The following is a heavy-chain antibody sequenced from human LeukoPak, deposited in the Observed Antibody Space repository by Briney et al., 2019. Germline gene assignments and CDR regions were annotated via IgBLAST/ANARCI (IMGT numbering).Heavy chain of an antibody. Sequence: PGGSLRLSCAASGFTFSDYYMSWIRQAPGKGLEWVSKISGSGITIYYADSVKGRFTISRDNAKNSLYLQMNSLRAEDTAVYYCARDLPGYSYGYYYYMDVWGKGTTVTVS. CDR1: GFTFSDYY. CDR2: ISGSGITI. J-gene: IGHJ6*03. V-gene: IGHV3-11*01. CDR3: ARDLPGYSYGYYYYMDV. D-gene: IGHD5-18*01.